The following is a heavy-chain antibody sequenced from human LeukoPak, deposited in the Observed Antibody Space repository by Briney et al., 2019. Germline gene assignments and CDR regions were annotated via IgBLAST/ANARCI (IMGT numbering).Heavy chain of an antibody. CDR3: ARHGRPDYGLGFYDY. V-gene: IGHV4-39*01. J-gene: IGHJ4*02. CDR2: IYYSGST. D-gene: IGHD3-10*01. Sequence: KPSAPLSLTCSVSGGSISSSSYYWGWIRQSPGKGLEWIGSIYYSGSTYYNPSLKSRVTISVDTSNQFSLKLSSVTAADTAVYYCARHGRPDYGLGFYDYWGQGTLVTVSS. CDR1: GGSISSSSYY.